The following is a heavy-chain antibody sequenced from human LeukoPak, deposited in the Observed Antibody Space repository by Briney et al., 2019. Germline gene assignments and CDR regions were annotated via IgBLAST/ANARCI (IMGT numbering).Heavy chain of an antibody. CDR1: GFTFSSYG. CDR3: AKDPRPVRYGMDV. Sequence: GGSLRLSCAASGFTFSSYGMHWVRQAPGKGLEWVAVISYDGSNKYYADSVKGRFTISRDNSKNTLYLQMNSLRAEDTAVYYCAKDPRPVRYGMDVWGQGTTVTVSS. V-gene: IGHV3-30*18. CDR2: ISYDGSNK. J-gene: IGHJ6*02.